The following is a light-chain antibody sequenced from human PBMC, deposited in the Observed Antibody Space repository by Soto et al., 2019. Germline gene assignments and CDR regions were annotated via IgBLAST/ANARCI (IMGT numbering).Light chain of an antibody. CDR2: EVT. CDR3: ISHSTTIAYVV. Sequence: QSALTQPASVSGSPGQSITISCTGTSSDVGSYDLVSWYQQHPGNAPKLMIYEVTNRPSGVSNRFSGSKSGNTASLTISGLQAEDEADYYCISHSTTIAYVVLGGGTKLTVL. J-gene: IGLJ2*01. V-gene: IGLV2-14*02. CDR1: SSDVGSYDL.